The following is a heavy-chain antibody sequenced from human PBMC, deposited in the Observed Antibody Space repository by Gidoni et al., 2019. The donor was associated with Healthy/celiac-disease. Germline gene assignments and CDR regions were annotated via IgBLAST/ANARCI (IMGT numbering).Heavy chain of an antibody. Sequence: QLQLQESGPGLVKPSETLSLTCTVSGGSISSSSYYWGWLRQPPWKGLEWIWGIYYSGSTSYKPSLKSRVTISVDTSKNQFSLKLSSVTAADTAVYYCAGHGVPGSYYYGMDVWGQGTTVTVSS. D-gene: IGHD2-8*01. CDR3: AGHGVPGSYYYGMDV. V-gene: IGHV4-39*01. J-gene: IGHJ6*02. CDR2: IYYSGST. CDR1: GGSISSSSYY.